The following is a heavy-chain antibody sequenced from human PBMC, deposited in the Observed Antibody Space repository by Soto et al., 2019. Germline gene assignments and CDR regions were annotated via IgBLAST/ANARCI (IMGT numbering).Heavy chain of an antibody. CDR2: IYWDDDK. Sequence: IALMETDPTLVKPTQTLTLTCTFSGFSLRTSGVGVGWIRQPPGKALEWLGVIYWDDDKRYSPSLKNRLTITKDTSKNQVVLTMTNMDPVDTATYYCAHPPNSGYAYWGQGTLVTVSS. D-gene: IGHD3-16*01. V-gene: IGHV2-5*02. CDR1: GFSLRTSGVG. J-gene: IGHJ4*02. CDR3: AHPPNSGYAY.